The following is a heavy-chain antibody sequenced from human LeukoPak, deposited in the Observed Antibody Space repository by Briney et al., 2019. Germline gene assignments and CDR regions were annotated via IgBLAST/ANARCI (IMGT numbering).Heavy chain of an antibody. CDR3: ATRGFGGYLQDAFDI. V-gene: IGHV1-2*02. CDR1: GYTFTGYY. D-gene: IGHD3-22*01. J-gene: IGHJ3*02. CDR2: INPNSGGT. Sequence: GASVKVSCKASGYTFTGYYMHWVRQAPGQGLEWMGWINPNSGGTNYAQKFQGRVTMTRDTSISTAYMELSRLRSEDTAVYYCATRGFGGYLQDAFDIWGQGTMVTVSS.